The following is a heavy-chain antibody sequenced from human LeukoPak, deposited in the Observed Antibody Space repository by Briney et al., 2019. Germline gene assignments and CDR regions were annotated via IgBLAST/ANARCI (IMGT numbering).Heavy chain of an antibody. J-gene: IGHJ4*02. D-gene: IGHD3-22*01. V-gene: IGHV3-23*01. CDR2: TSGDGDYT. CDR1: GFAFRSYA. Sequence: GGSLRLSCAASGFAFRSYAMNWVRQAPGKGLEWVSVTSGDGDYTYYADSVKGRFTISRDNSKNTMYLQMNSLRAEDTAVYYCARVPSPMIVVVEPPDYWGQGTLVTVSS. CDR3: ARVPSPMIVVVEPPDY.